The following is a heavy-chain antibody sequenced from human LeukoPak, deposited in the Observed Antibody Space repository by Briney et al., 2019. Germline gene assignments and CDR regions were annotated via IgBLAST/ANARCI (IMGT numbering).Heavy chain of an antibody. CDR2: ISYDGSNK. CDR3: TTDPVTMVRGVIAGFDY. V-gene: IGHV3-30*04. CDR1: GFTFSSYA. D-gene: IGHD3-10*01. J-gene: IGHJ4*02. Sequence: PGRSLRLSCAASGFTFSSYAMHWVRQAPGKGLEWVAVISYDGSNKYYADSVKGRFTISRDNSKNTLYLQMNSLKTEDTAVYYCTTDPVTMVRGVIAGFDYWGQGTLVTVSS.